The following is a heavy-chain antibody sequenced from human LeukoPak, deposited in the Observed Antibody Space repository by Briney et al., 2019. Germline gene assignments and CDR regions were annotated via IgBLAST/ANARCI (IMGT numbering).Heavy chain of an antibody. V-gene: IGHV1-2*02. J-gene: IGHJ5*02. Sequence: GASVKVSCKASGGTFSSYAISWVRQAPGQGLEWMGWINPNSGGTNYAQKFQGRVTMARDTSISTAYMELSRLRSDDTAVYYCARGGSVVATIGTSKWSNWFDPWGQGTLVTVSS. CDR1: GGTFSSYA. D-gene: IGHD5-12*01. CDR3: ARGGSVVATIGTSKWSNWFDP. CDR2: INPNSGGT.